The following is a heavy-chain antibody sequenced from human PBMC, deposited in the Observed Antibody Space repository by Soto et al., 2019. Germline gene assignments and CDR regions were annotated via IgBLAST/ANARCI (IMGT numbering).Heavy chain of an antibody. V-gene: IGHV3-74*01. CDR3: ARDTNGLHY. Sequence: GGSLRLSCAASGVIFSNYKMHWVRQAPGKGLVWVSRISTDGSITDYADSVKGRFTVSRDNAKNTLYLQMNSLRVDDTAVYYCARDTNGLHYWGQGTLVTVSS. CDR2: ISTDGSIT. CDR1: GVIFSNYK. J-gene: IGHJ4*02. D-gene: IGHD2-8*01.